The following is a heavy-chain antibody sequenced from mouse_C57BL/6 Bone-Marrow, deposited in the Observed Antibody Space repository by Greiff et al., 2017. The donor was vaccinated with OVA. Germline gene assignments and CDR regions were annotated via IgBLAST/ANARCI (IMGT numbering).Heavy chain of an antibody. V-gene: IGHV1-69*01. CDR3: ARDSNYFYFDY. D-gene: IGHD2-5*01. Sequence: QVQLQQSGAELVMPGASVKLSCKASGYTFTSYWMHWVKQRPGQGLEWIGEIDPSDSYTNYNQKFKGKSTLTVDKSSSTAYMQLSSLTSEDSAVYYCARDSNYFYFDYWGQGTTLTVSS. CDR2: IDPSDSYT. J-gene: IGHJ2*01. CDR1: GYTFTSYW.